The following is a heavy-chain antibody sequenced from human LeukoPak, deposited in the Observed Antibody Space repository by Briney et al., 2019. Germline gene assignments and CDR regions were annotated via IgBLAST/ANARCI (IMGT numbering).Heavy chain of an antibody. CDR2: IKQDGSEK. J-gene: IGHJ4*02. V-gene: IGHV3-7*05. D-gene: IGHD6-13*01. CDR1: GFTFSSYW. CDR3: ARGAAAGITTYFDY. Sequence: GGSLRLSCAASGFTFSSYWMSWVRQAPGKGQEWVANIKQDGSEKYYVDSVKGRFTISRDNAKNSLYLQMNSLRAEDTAVYYCARGAAAGITTYFDYWGQGTLVTVSS.